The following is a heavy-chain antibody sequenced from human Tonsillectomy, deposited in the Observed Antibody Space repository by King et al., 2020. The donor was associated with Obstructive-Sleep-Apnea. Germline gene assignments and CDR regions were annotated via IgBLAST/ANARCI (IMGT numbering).Heavy chain of an antibody. D-gene: IGHD1-7*01. V-gene: IGHV4-39*06. CDR3: AAECGTTGARWFDP. CDR2: IHNDGNT. Sequence: RLQLQESGPGLVKPSETLSLTCTVSGGAIGSYGYFWGWVRQAPGKGLEWITSIHNDGNTYYSPSLKSRVTISLDTSKNRIFLKVYSMTAAGTAVYFCAAECGTTGARWFDPWGQGILVTVSS. J-gene: IGHJ5*02. CDR1: GGAIGSYGYF.